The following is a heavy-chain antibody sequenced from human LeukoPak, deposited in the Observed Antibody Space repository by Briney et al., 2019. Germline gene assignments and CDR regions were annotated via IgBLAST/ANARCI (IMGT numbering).Heavy chain of an antibody. CDR1: GYTFTSYG. CDR3: ARDPTPVVTAFLLNWCDP. V-gene: IGHV1-18*01. CDR2: ISAYNGNT. D-gene: IGHD2-21*02. J-gene: IGHJ5*02. Sequence: ASVTVSCKASGYTFTSYGISWVRQAPGQGLEWMGWISAYNGNTNYAQKLQGRVTMTTDTSTSTAYMELRSLRSDDTAVYYFARDPTPVVTAFLLNWCDPWGEGALVTVSS.